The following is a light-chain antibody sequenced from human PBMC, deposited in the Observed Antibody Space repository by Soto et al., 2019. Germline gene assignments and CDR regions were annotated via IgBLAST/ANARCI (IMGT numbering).Light chain of an antibody. V-gene: IGKV1-5*01. CDR3: QHYYSQSVS. Sequence: DIPMTQSPSIVSASVGDRVTITCRASQSISAWLAWYQQIPGKAPKLLISGASTLERGVPPRFSGSGSETEFNLTISSLQPDDFATYYCQHYYSQSVSFGGGTKV. J-gene: IGKJ4*01. CDR1: QSISAW. CDR2: GAS.